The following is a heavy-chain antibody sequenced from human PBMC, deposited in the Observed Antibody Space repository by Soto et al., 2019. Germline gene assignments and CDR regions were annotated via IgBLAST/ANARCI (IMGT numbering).Heavy chain of an antibody. D-gene: IGHD4-17*01. CDR3: AAGGYGDYVVFDY. CDR2: IVVGSGNT. CDR1: GFTFTSSA. J-gene: IGHJ4*02. V-gene: IGHV1-58*01. Sequence: QMQLVQSGPEVKKPGTSVKVSCKASGFTFTSSAVQWVRQARGQRLEWIGWIVVGSGNTNYAQKFQERVTITRDMSTGTAYMELGSLRSEDTAVYYCAAGGYGDYVVFDYWGQGTLVTVSS.